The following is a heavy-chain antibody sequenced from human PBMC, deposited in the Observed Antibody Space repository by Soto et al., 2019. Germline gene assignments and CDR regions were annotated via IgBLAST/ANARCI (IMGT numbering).Heavy chain of an antibody. D-gene: IGHD1-26*01. Sequence: QITLKESGPTLVKPIQTLTLTCDFSGFSLTTDGVGVGWVRQPPGGALEWLSLIYWDDDERYSPSLKTRLTLSKIPSKNRVDLIMTTMAHVDTATYYCAHSRNLMTEAAQVGDFDYWGEGILVSVSS. CDR2: IYWDDDE. CDR1: GFSLTTDGVG. V-gene: IGHV2-5*02. CDR3: AHSRNLMTEAAQVGDFDY. J-gene: IGHJ4*02.